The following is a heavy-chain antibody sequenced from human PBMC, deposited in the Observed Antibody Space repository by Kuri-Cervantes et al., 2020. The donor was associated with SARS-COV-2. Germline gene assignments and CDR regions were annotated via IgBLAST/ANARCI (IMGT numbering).Heavy chain of an antibody. CDR2: VYYSGNT. Sequence: SETLSLTCSVSGGSMGNYYWSWIRQPPGKGLEWMGYVYYSGNTNYNPSLRSRLTVSVDTSRNQFSLKLTSVTAADTAVYYCASIDSSGYYADYWGQGTLVTVSS. CDR3: ASIDSSGYYADY. CDR1: GGSMGNYY. V-gene: IGHV4-59*01. D-gene: IGHD3-22*01. J-gene: IGHJ4*02.